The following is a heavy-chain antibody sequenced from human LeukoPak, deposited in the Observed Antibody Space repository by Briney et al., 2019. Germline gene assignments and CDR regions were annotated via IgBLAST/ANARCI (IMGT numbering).Heavy chain of an antibody. CDR1: GYTFTSYG. J-gene: IGHJ4*02. CDR2: ISAYNGNT. CDR3: ARGAYYYGSGSSPFDY. D-gene: IGHD3-10*01. V-gene: IGHV1-18*01. Sequence: GASVKVSCKASGYTFTSYGISWVRQAPGQGLEWMGWISAYNGNTNYAQKLQGRVTMTTDTSTSTAYMELRSLRSDDTAVYYCARGAYYYGSGSSPFDYRGQGTLVTVSS.